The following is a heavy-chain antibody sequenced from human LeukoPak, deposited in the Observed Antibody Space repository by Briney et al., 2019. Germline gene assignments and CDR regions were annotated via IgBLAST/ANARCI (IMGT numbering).Heavy chain of an antibody. CDR3: ARPVGGNCSATSCYRGAQYGY. CDR1: GYSFTSYW. V-gene: IGHV5-10-1*01. Sequence: KAGESLKISCLGSGYSFTSYWISWVRQMPGKGLEWMGKIDPSDSFTKYSPSFQGHVTMSVDKSINTAFLHCSGLKASDTAIYYCARPVGGNCSATSCYRGAQYGYWGQGTLVTVSS. J-gene: IGHJ4*02. CDR2: IDPSDSFT. D-gene: IGHD2-2*03.